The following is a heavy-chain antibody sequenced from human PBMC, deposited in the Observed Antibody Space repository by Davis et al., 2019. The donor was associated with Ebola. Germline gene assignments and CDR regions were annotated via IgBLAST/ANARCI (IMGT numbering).Heavy chain of an antibody. V-gene: IGHV4-34*12. CDR2: IIGGGSTT. Sequence: SETLSLTCTVSGGSISSYYWSWIRQSPGEGLEWLGEIIGGGSTTNYNPSLNNRVTISLDTSKNQFSLNLKFVTAADTAVYYCARLTLNSVSDSGLGYNHIDSWGQGTLVTVSS. D-gene: IGHD5-18*01. J-gene: IGHJ5*01. CDR3: ARLTLNSVSDSGLGYNHIDS. CDR1: GGSISSYY.